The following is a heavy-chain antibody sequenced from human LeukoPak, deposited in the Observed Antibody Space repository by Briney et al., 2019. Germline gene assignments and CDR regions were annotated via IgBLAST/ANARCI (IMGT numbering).Heavy chain of an antibody. CDR3: AIDSSGWGYRFDY. V-gene: IGHV4-39*02. J-gene: IGHJ4*02. D-gene: IGHD6-19*01. CDR2: ISDSGNT. Sequence: SETLSLTCTVSGGSISSRSYYWGWIRQPPGKGLEWIGKISDSGNTYYSPSLRSRVTISIDMSKNQFSLKLSSVTAADTAVYYCAIDSSGWGYRFDYWGQGTLVTVSS. CDR1: GGSISSRSYY.